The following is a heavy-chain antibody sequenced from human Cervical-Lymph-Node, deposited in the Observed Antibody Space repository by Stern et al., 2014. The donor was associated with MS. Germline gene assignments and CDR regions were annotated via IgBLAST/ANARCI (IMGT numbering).Heavy chain of an antibody. CDR2: IFFTGTA. D-gene: IGHD3-10*01. V-gene: IGHV4-39*02. J-gene: IGHJ6*02. CDR1: GGSIISSDYY. CDR3: ARESSVVPTYAMDV. Sequence: QVQLQESGPGLVKPSETLSLTCTISGGSIISSDYYWGWVRQPPGKGLEXIGSIFFTGTAFYPPSLTRRVTMSLATSRTKFSLKVPSVTASDTAVYYCARESSVVPTYAMDVWGQGTTVTVSS.